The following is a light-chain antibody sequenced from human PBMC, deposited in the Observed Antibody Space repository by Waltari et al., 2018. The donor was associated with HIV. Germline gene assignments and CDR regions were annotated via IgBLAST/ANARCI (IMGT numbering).Light chain of an antibody. Sequence: QSALTQPASVSGSPGQSITISCTGTSSDVGRYNYVSWYQHHPVKAPKLMIYEVLNRPSGISNRFSGSKSGNTASLTISGLQAEDEADYYCSSYTINNDYVFGTGTRVTVL. J-gene: IGLJ1*01. CDR3: SSYTINNDYV. V-gene: IGLV2-14*01. CDR1: SSDVGRYNY. CDR2: EVL.